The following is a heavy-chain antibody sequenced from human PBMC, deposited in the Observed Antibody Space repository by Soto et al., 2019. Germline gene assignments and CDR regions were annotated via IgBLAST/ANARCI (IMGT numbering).Heavy chain of an antibody. CDR2: IYSGGST. J-gene: IGHJ6*02. V-gene: IGHV3-53*01. D-gene: IGHD3-3*01. CDR3: ARGVTFRLHSTVSDFWSGRGYYYGMDV. CDR1: GFTVSSNY. Sequence: GGSLRLSCAASGFTVSSNYMSWVRQAPGKGLEWVSVIYSGGSTYYADSVKGRFTISRDNSKNTLYLQMNSLRAEDTAVYYCARGVTFRLHSTVSDFWSGRGYYYGMDVWGQGTTVTVSS.